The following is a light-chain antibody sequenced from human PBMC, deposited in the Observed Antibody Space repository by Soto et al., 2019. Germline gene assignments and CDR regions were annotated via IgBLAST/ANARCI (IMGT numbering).Light chain of an antibody. CDR2: GAS. CDR3: QQYSSSPLT. J-gene: IGKJ4*01. CDR1: RSVASN. Sequence: EVVMTQSPATLSVSPGERATLSCRASRSVASNLAWYQHKPGQGPRLLLYGASTRASGIPARFSGSGSGTEFTLTISRLEPEDFAVYYCQQYSSSPLTFGGGTKVDIK. V-gene: IGKV3-15*01.